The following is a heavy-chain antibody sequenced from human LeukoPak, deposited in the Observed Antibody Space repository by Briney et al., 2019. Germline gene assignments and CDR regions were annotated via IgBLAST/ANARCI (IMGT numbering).Heavy chain of an antibody. CDR3: VTSSANY. V-gene: IGHV3-21*01. Sequence: PGGSLRLSCAASGFTFSSYGMNWVRQAPGKGLEWVSTISGSAYNTYYVDSVKGRFTISRDNAKNSLYLQMNSLRAEDTAVYYCVTSSANYWGQGALVTVSS. CDR1: GFTFSSYG. J-gene: IGHJ4*02. CDR2: ISGSAYNT.